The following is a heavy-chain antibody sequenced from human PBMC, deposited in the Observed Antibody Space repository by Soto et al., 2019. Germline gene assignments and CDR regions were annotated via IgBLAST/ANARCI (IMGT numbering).Heavy chain of an antibody. Sequence: QVQLQESGPGLVKPSETLSLTCSVSGDSITSYYWSWIRQSPGKGLEWIGYIHDSGRTNYNPSLKSRLTISVDTSKTQISLKVRSVTAADTAVYYCARFGRGDTYYGLDVWGQGTTVIVSS. D-gene: IGHD3-10*01. CDR3: ARFGRGDTYYGLDV. V-gene: IGHV4-59*01. CDR1: GDSITSYY. J-gene: IGHJ6*02. CDR2: IHDSGRT.